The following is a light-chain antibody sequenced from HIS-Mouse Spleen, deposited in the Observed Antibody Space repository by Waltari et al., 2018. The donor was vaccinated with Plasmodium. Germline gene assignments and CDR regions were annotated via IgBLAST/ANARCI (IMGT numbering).Light chain of an antibody. J-gene: IGLJ3*02. Sequence: SYVLTQPPSVSVAPGQTARITCGGHNIGSNSVHLYQQKPGQAPVLVVYDDSDRPSGIPERFSGYNSGNTATLTISRVEAGDEADYYCQVWDSSSDHPVFGGGTKLTVL. CDR3: QVWDSSSDHPV. CDR1: NIGSNS. CDR2: DDS. V-gene: IGLV3-21*02.